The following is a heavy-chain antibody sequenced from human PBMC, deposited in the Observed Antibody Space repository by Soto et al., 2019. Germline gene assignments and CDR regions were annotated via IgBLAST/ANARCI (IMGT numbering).Heavy chain of an antibody. CDR3: ARLGGYYQVLDH. J-gene: IGHJ4*02. Sequence: SETLSLTCTVSGDSINPHYWTWVRRPPGKGLEWVGYFYYTGTTMYNPSLKSRLTISVDRSKNQVSLNLTSVTAADTAVYFCARLGGYYQVLDHWSQGTQVTVSS. D-gene: IGHD3-3*01. V-gene: IGHV4-59*08. CDR1: GDSINPHY. CDR2: FYYTGTT.